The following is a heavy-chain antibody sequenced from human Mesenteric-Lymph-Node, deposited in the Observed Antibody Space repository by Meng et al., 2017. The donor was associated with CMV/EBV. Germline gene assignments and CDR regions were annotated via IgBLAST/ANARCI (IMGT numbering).Heavy chain of an antibody. D-gene: IGHD3-9*01. CDR1: CGAFSGYY. J-gene: IGHJ4*02. V-gene: IGHV4-34*01. CDR2: INHSGST. Sequence: VQFDQWGAGLVKPSETLSVTCAVYCGAFSGYYWNWIRQSPEKGLEWIGEINHSGSTTYNPSFTSRIIISVDTSTNQISLNMSSVTAADTAVYYCARGSSYDILTGYFDYWGQGALVTVSS. CDR3: ARGSSYDILTGYFDY.